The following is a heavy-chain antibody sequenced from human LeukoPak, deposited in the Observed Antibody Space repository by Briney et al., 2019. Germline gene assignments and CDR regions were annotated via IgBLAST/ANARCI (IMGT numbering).Heavy chain of an antibody. CDR2: FDPEDGET. D-gene: IGHD3-10*01. J-gene: IGHJ6*03. V-gene: IGHV1-24*01. CDR3: ATGGQMVRGVWRHYYYMHL. CDR1: GYTLTELS. Sequence: ASVKDSCKVAGYTLTELSMHWVRQAPGKGREWMGGFDPEDGETIYAQTFQGRVTTTEATSTDTAYIELSSRRAEDTTGYYCATGGQMVRGVWRHYYYMHLWPKGTRVSVSS.